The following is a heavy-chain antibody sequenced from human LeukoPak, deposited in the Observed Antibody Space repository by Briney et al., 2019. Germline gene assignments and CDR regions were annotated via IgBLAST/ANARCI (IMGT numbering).Heavy chain of an antibody. J-gene: IGHJ4*02. CDR3: TTSDINYRPFDN. CDR1: GFTFSGYA. D-gene: IGHD4-11*01. Sequence: QAGGSLRLSCAASGFTFSGYAMSWVRQAPGKGLEWVSTISGSGATTYYADSVKGRFTISRDNSKNTLYLQMNSLRAEDTAVYYCTTSDINYRPFDNWGQGTLVTVSS. CDR2: ISGSGATT. V-gene: IGHV3-23*01.